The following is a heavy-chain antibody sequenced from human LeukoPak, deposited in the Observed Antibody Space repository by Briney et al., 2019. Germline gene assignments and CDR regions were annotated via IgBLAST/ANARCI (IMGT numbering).Heavy chain of an antibody. V-gene: IGHV1-18*01. CDR1: GYTFINHG. D-gene: IGHD6-19*01. CDR3: AKGSSGWSLDY. J-gene: IGHJ4*02. CDR2: TSTYNT. Sequence: GASVKVSCKASGYTFINHGMSWARQAPGQGLEWMGWTSTYNTNYIQKLQGRVTMTTDTSTSTAYMELRGLRSDDTAVYYCAKGSSGWSLDYWGQGTLVTVSS.